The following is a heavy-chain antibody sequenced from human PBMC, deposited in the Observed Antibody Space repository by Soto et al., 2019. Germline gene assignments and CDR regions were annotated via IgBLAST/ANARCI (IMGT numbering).Heavy chain of an antibody. Sequence: ASVKVSCKACGYTFTGYYMDWVRQAPGQGLEWLGWGNRNRGATNQAQKLQARVSRTRDTSIITSYMELSKRRSDATAVYYCARSARGKAARTVYYYGMDVWG. CDR2: GNRNRGAT. CDR3: ARSARGKAARTVYYYGMDV. D-gene: IGHD6-6*01. CDR1: GYTFTGYY. J-gene: IGHJ6*02. V-gene: IGHV1-2*02.